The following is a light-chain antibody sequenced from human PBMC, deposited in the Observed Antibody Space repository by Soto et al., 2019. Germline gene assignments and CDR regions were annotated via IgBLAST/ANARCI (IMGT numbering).Light chain of an antibody. CDR3: SSYAGSNMV. V-gene: IGLV2-8*01. J-gene: IGLJ2*01. Sequence: QSALTQPHSASGSPGQSVTISCTGTSSDVGGYNYVSWYQQHPGKAPKLMIYEVSKRPSGVPDRFSGSKSGNTASLTVSGLQAKDEADYYCSSYAGSNMVFGGGTKLTVL. CDR1: SSDVGGYNY. CDR2: EVS.